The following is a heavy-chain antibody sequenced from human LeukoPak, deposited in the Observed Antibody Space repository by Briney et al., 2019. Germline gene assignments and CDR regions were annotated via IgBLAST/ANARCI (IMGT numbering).Heavy chain of an antibody. Sequence: GGALRLSFAASGFTFNKFWMTWVRQARGKGLEWVANVQQDGNEKYYVDSVRCRVTISRDHAKNSRYPQMHTLRAEDAAVYYCARVSPNTVTTIQYFDYWGQGTLVTVSS. CDR2: VQQDGNEK. J-gene: IGHJ4*02. V-gene: IGHV3-7*01. CDR1: GFTFNKFW. D-gene: IGHD4-17*01. CDR3: ARVSPNTVTTIQYFDY.